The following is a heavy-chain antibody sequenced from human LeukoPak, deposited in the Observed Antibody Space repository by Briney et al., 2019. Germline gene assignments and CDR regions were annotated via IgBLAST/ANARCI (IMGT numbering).Heavy chain of an antibody. D-gene: IGHD3-3*01. J-gene: IGHJ4*02. CDR2: IYYSGST. Sequence: PSETLSLTCTVSGGSISSGDYYWSWIRQPPGKGLEWIGYIYYSGSTNYNPSLKSRVTISVDTSKNQFSLKLSSVTAADTAVYYCASLALDGPSRVRDFDYWGQGTLVTVSS. V-gene: IGHV4-61*08. CDR1: GGSISSGDYY. CDR3: ASLALDGPSRVRDFDY.